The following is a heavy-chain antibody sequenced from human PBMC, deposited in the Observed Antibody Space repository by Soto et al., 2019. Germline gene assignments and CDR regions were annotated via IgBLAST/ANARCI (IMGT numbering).Heavy chain of an antibody. CDR1: GGSFSGYS. D-gene: IGHD3-3*01. CDR3: ARARFDSWSHIYYGLDV. J-gene: IGHJ6*02. V-gene: IGHV4-34*01. CDR2: INHSGTT. Sequence: SETLSLTCAVYGGSFSGYSWTWLRQPPGKGLEWIGEINHSGTTDYNPALKSRVTMSADTYRNQFSLRMTSVTAADTSVYYRARARFDSWSHIYYGLDVWGQGTTVTVSS.